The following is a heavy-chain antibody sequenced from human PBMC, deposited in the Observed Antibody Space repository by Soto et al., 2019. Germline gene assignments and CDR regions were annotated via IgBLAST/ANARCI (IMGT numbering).Heavy chain of an antibody. D-gene: IGHD3-22*01. Sequence: QVQLVQSGAEVKKPGSSVKVSCKASGGTFSSYAISWVRQAPGQGLEWMGGIIPIFGTANYAQEFQGRVTITADESTSTAYMELSSLRSEDTAVYYCARGGGYYDSSGYSGFDPWGQGTLVTVSS. V-gene: IGHV1-69*12. CDR2: IIPIFGTA. CDR3: ARGGGYYDSSGYSGFDP. J-gene: IGHJ5*02. CDR1: GGTFSSYA.